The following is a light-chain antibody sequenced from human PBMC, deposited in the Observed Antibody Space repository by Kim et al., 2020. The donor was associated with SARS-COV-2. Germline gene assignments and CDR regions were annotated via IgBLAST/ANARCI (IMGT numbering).Light chain of an antibody. J-gene: IGLJ2*01. CDR3: QAWDSSTLV. CDR2: QDS. Sequence: SYELTQPPSVSVSPGQTASITCSGDKLGDKYACWYQQKPGQSPVLVIYQDSKRPSGIPERFSGSNFGNTATLTISGTQAMDEADYYCQAWDSSTLVFGGG. V-gene: IGLV3-1*01. CDR1: KLGDKY.